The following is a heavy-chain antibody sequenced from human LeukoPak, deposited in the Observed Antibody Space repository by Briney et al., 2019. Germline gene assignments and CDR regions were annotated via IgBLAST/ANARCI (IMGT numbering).Heavy chain of an antibody. V-gene: IGHV1-2*02. D-gene: IGHD2/OR15-2a*01. CDR2: INPNSGGT. J-gene: IGHJ5*02. CDR3: ARQSNKGGFDP. Sequence: ASVKVSCEASGYTFTDYQIHWVRQAPGQGLEWMGWINPNSGGTNYAQKFQGRVTMTRDTSISTAYMELTRLRSDDTAVYYCARQSNKGGFDPWGQGTLVTVSS. CDR1: GYTFTDYQ.